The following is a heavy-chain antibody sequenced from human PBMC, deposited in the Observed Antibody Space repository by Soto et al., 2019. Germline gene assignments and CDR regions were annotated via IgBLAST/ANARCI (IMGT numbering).Heavy chain of an antibody. D-gene: IGHD2-2*02. V-gene: IGHV3-73*02. J-gene: IGHJ6*02. Sequence: EVQLVESGGGLVQPGGSLKLSCAASGFIFSGSAIHWVRQASGKGLEWVGRIRSRANNFATSSAASVKGRFTFCRDDSKNTAYLQMTTLKPEDTAVYYCARGQGAAIGDYYYHGIDVWGQGTTVTVSS. CDR1: GFIFSGSA. CDR2: IRSRANNFAT. CDR3: ARGQGAAIGDYYYHGIDV.